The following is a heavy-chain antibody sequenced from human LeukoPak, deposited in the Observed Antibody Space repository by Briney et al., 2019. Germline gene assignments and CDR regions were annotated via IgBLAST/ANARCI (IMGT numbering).Heavy chain of an antibody. J-gene: IGHJ4*02. Sequence: PGGSLRLSCAASAFTFSSYGMHWVRQAPGKGLEWVAFIRYDGSNKYYADSVKGRFTISRDNAKNSLYLQMNSLRTEDTAVYYCARGRGSWYGVYFDYWGQGTLVTVSS. CDR2: IRYDGSNK. CDR1: AFTFSSYG. V-gene: IGHV3-30*02. D-gene: IGHD6-13*01. CDR3: ARGRGSWYGVYFDY.